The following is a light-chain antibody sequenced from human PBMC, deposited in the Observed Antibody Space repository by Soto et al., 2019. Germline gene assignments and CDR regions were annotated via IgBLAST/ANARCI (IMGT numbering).Light chain of an antibody. CDR2: GAF. V-gene: IGKV3-15*01. CDR1: QSVAFH. J-gene: IGKJ4*01. Sequence: EIVMTQSPATLSVSPGETATLSCRASQSVAFHLAWYQQKPGQGPRLLIYGAFTRATGIPARFSGSWSGTEFTLTISSLQSEDFAVYYCQQYKKWPPLTFGGGTKVEIK. CDR3: QQYKKWPPLT.